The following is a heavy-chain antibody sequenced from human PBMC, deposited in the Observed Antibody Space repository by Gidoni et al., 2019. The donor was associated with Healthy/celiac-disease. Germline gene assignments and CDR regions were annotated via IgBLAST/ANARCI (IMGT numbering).Heavy chain of an antibody. V-gene: IGHV3-74*01. D-gene: IGHD2-2*01. CDR3: ARGSLYCSSTSCFPAYYYGMDV. Sequence: EVTLVESGGGLVQPGGSLRLSCASSGFPFSSYWLLWVRQAPGKGLVWVSRINSDGSSTSYADSVKGRCTISRDNAKNTLYLQMNSLRAEDTAVYYCARGSLYCSSTSCFPAYYYGMDVWGQGTTVTVSS. J-gene: IGHJ6*02. CDR2: INSDGSST. CDR1: GFPFSSYW.